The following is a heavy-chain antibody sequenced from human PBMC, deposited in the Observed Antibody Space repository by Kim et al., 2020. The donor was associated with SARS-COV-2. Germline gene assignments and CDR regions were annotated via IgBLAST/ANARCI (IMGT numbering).Heavy chain of an antibody. V-gene: IGHV3-66*02. D-gene: IGHD2-15*01. CDR3: ATQKYSYYYYYGMDV. CDR2: IYSGGST. J-gene: IGHJ6*02. Sequence: GGSLRLSCAASGFTVSSNYMSWVRQAPGKGLEWVSVIYSGGSTYYADSVKGRFTISRDNSKNTLYLQMNSLRAEDTAVYYCATQKYSYYYYYGMDVWGQGTTVTVSS. CDR1: GFTVSSNY.